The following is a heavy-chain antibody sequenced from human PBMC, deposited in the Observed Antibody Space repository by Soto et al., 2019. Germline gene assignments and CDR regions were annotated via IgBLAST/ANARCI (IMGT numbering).Heavy chain of an antibody. D-gene: IGHD2-15*01. J-gene: IGHJ4*02. CDR3: TRRDCSGGNCYSDFDF. CDR1: GFRFSGSD. V-gene: IGHV3-73*01. Sequence: GGSLRLSCAASGFRFSGSDMHWVRQASGEGLEWVGRIKAEAESYATALAASVKGRFSMSRDDSKNTAYLEMNSLKTEDTAVYYCTRRDCSGGNCYSDFDFWGQGALVTVSS. CDR2: IKAEAESYAT.